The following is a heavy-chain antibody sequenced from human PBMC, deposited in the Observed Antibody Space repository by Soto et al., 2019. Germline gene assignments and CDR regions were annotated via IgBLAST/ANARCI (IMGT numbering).Heavy chain of an antibody. Sequence: VHLVQSGAEVRKPGSSVNVSCKASGGTFTNYIITWVRQAPGQGLGWMGDIIPIFGTTNYAQKFQGRLTMTADKSTTTAYMELTGLRFEDTAVYFCARVSYGDYGLDFWGQGTLVTVSS. J-gene: IGHJ4*01. CDR2: IIPIFGTT. D-gene: IGHD4-17*01. CDR1: GGTFTNYI. V-gene: IGHV1-69*06. CDR3: ARVSYGDYGLDF.